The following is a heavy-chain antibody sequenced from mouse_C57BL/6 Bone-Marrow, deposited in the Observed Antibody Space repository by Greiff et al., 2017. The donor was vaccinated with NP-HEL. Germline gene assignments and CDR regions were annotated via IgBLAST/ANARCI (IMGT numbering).Heavy chain of an antibody. V-gene: IGHV1-81*01. J-gene: IGHJ2*01. CDR2: IYPRSGNT. Sequence: QVQLQQSGAELARPGASVKLSCKASGYTFTSYGISWVKQRTGQGLEWIGEIYPRSGNTYYNEKFKGKATLTADKSSSTAYMERRSLTSEDSAVYFCAGGLLWLRRDFDYWGQGTTLTVSS. D-gene: IGHD2-2*01. CDR1: GYTFTSYG. CDR3: AGGLLWLRRDFDY.